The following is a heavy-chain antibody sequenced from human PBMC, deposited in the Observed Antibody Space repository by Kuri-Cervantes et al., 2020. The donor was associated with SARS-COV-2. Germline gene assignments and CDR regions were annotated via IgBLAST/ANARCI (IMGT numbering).Heavy chain of an antibody. CDR1: GSTFSGSA. J-gene: IGHJ5*02. CDR3: APFYYRSINNWSDP. CDR2: IVVGSGNT. D-gene: IGHD3-10*01. Sequence: SVKVSCKASGSTFSGSAIQWVRQARGQRLEWIGWIVVGSGNTDYAREFQERVTITRDMTTTTVYMELSGLRSDDTAMYYCAPFYYRSINNWSDPWGQGTQVTVSS. V-gene: IGHV1-58*02.